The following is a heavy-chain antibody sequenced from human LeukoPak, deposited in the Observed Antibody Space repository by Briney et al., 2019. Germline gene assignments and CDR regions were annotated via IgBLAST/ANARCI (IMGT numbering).Heavy chain of an antibody. V-gene: IGHV4-34*01. CDR3: AAAASGSSADY. CDR2: INHSGST. D-gene: IGHD1-26*01. CDR1: GGSSSGYY. Sequence: PSETLSLTCAVYGGSSSGYYWSWIRQPPGKGLEWIGEINHSGSTNYNPSLKSRVTISVDTSKNQFSLKLSSVTAADTAVYYCAAAASGSSADYWGQGTLVTVSS. J-gene: IGHJ4*02.